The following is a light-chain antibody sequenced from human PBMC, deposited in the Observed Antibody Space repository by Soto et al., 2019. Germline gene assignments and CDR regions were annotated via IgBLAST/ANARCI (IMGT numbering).Light chain of an antibody. J-gene: IGKJ4*01. Sequence: EIVLTQSPGTLSLSPGERATLSCRASQSVSNNYLAWYQQKPGQVPTVLIYRASTRATGIPDRFSGSGSGTDFTLTISRVEPEDFAVYYCQQYGSSPLTFGGGTKVDIK. CDR2: RAS. CDR3: QQYGSSPLT. CDR1: QSVSNNY. V-gene: IGKV3-20*01.